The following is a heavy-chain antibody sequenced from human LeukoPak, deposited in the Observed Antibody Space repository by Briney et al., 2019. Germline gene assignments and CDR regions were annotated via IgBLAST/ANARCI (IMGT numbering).Heavy chain of an antibody. CDR1: GFTFSSYG. CDR3: ARDRSSGYYYASDY. D-gene: IGHD3-22*01. J-gene: IGHJ4*02. V-gene: IGHV3-48*01. CDR2: IRSSSSTI. Sequence: RGSLRLSCAASGFTFSSYGMNWVRQAPGKGLEWVSYIRSSSSTIDYADSVKGRFTISRDNAKNSLYLQMNSLRAEDTAVYYCARDRSSGYYYASDYWGPGTLVTVSS.